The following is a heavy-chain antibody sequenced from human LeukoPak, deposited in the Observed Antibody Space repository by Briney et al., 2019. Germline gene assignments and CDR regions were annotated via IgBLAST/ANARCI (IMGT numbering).Heavy chain of an antibody. V-gene: IGHV3-30-3*01. CDR3: ARGRAVTGSTVIDY. CDR1: GFTFSSYA. Sequence: HPGGSLRLSCAASGFTFSSYAMHWVRRAPGKALEWVATISSDGGNRYYSDSVEGRFTISRDNSKNTLYLQMNSLRPEDTAVFHCARGRAVTGSTVIDYWGQGTLVTASS. CDR2: ISSDGGNR. J-gene: IGHJ4*02. D-gene: IGHD6-19*01.